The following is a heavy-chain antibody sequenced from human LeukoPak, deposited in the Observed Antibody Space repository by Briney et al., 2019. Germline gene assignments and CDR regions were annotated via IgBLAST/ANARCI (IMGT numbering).Heavy chain of an antibody. V-gene: IGHV4-38-2*01. D-gene: IGHD1-26*01. CDR2: IYHSGST. CDR1: GYSISSGYY. CDR3: ARQGSYYRFDY. J-gene: IGHJ4*02. Sequence: SETLSLTCAVSGYSISSGYYWGWIRQPPGKGLEWIGSIYHSGSTYYNPSLESRVTLSVDTSKNQFSLRLSSVTATDTAVCYCARQGSYYRFDYWGQGTLVTVSS.